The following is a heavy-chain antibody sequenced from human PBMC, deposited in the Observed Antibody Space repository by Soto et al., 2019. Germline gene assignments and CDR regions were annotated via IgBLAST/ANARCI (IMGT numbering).Heavy chain of an antibody. J-gene: IGHJ1*01. CDR2: IYHSGST. CDR3: AKHGYYEYFQY. CDR1: GGSVSSGSDY. D-gene: IGHD5-18*01. Sequence: SETLSLTCTVSGGSVSSGSDYWSWIRQPPGKGLEWIAYIYHSGSTNDNPSLKSRVTISVDTSKNQFSLNLRSVTAADTAVYYCAKHGYYEYFQYWGQGTLVTVSS. V-gene: IGHV4-61*01.